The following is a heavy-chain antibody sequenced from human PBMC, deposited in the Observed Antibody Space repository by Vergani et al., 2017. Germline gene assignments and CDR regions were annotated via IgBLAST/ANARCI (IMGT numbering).Heavy chain of an antibody. J-gene: IGHJ4*02. CDR2: ISYDGSNK. Sequence: QVQLVESGGGVVQPGRSLRLSCAASGFTFSSYAMHWVRQAPGKGLEWVAVISYDGSNKYYADSVKGRFTISRDNSKNTLYLQMNSLRAEDTAVYYCARTGSGXFDYWGQGTLVTVSS. V-gene: IGHV3-30-3*01. D-gene: IGHD6-19*01. CDR1: GFTFSSYA. CDR3: ARTGSGXFDY.